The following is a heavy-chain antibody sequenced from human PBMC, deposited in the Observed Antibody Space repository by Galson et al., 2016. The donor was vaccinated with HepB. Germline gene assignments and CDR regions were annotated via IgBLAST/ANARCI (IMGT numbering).Heavy chain of an antibody. CDR1: GFTFSSYS. D-gene: IGHD1-14*01. J-gene: IGHJ3*01. V-gene: IGHV3-21*01. CDR2: ISTASSYK. Sequence: SLRLSCAASGFTFSSYSMTWVRQAPGRGLEWVASISTASSYKYYADSVKGRFTISRDNAKNSLNLQMNGLRARDTAVYYCATDLGPRGIWDVDGFEVWGQGTMVTVSS. CDR3: ATDLGPRGIWDVDGFEV.